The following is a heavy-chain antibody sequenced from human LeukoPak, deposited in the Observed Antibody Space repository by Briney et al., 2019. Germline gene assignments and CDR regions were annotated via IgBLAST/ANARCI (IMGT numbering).Heavy chain of an antibody. CDR1: GFTFSSYS. CDR3: ARFGGPYDFWSGYYPILDYYYYGMDI. CDR2: ISSSSSYI. Sequence: GGSLRLSCAASGFTFSSYSMNWVRQAPGKGLEWVSSISSSSSYIYYADSVKGRFTISRDNAKNSLSLQMNSLRAEDTAVYYCARFGGPYDFWSGYYPILDYYYYGMDIWGQGTTVTVSS. D-gene: IGHD3-3*01. J-gene: IGHJ6*02. V-gene: IGHV3-21*01.